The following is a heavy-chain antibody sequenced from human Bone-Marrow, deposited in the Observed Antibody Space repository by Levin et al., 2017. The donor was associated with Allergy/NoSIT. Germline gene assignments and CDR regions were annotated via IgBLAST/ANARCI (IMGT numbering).Heavy chain of an antibody. CDR2: IYYSGST. V-gene: IGHV4-39*01. Sequence: SQTLSLTCTVSGGSISSSSYYWGWIRQPPGKGLEWIGSIYYSGSTYYNPSLKSRVTISVDTSKNQFSLKLSSVTAADTAVYYCASRLLWFGELLSSAEGYAFDIWGQGTMVTVSS. J-gene: IGHJ3*02. CDR1: GGSISSSSYY. D-gene: IGHD3-10*01. CDR3: ASRLLWFGELLSSAEGYAFDI.